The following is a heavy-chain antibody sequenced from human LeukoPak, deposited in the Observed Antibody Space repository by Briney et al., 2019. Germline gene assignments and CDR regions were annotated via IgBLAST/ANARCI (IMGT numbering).Heavy chain of an antibody. V-gene: IGHV3-23*01. Sequence: GGSLRLSCAASGYTFSSYAMSWVRQAPGKGLEWVSAISGSGGSTYYADSVKGRFTISRDNSKNTLYLQMNSLRAEDTAVYYCARDRAMVAEWYFDLRGRGTLLTVSS. CDR2: ISGSGGST. CDR3: ARDRAMVAEWYFDL. CDR1: GYTFSSYA. J-gene: IGHJ2*01. D-gene: IGHD5-18*01.